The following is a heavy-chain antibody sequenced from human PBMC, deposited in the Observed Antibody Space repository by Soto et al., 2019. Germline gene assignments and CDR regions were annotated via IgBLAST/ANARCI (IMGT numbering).Heavy chain of an antibody. CDR2: IDWDDDK. CDR1: GFSLSTSGMC. CDR3: ARIPNDSSGYYYFDY. J-gene: IGHJ4*02. Sequence: SGPTLVNPTQPLTLTCTFSGFSLSTSGMCVSWIRQPPGKALEWLALIDWDDDKYYSTSLKTRLTISKDTSKNQVVLTVTNMDPVDTATYYCARIPNDSSGYYYFDYWGQGTLVTVSS. V-gene: IGHV2-70*01. D-gene: IGHD3-22*01.